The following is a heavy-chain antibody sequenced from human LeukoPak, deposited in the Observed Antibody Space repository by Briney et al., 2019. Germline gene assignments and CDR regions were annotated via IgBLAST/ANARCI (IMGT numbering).Heavy chain of an antibody. CDR1: GFTFSSYA. D-gene: IGHD3-10*02. J-gene: IGHJ6*04. CDR2: IRSDGSNK. CDR3: AELGITMIGGV. V-gene: IGHV3-30*02. Sequence: GGSLRLSCAASGFTFSSYAMHWVRQAPGKGLEWVAFIRSDGSNKSYADSVKGRFTISRDNSKNTLYLQMNSLRAEDTAVYYCAELGITMIGGVWGKGTTVTISS.